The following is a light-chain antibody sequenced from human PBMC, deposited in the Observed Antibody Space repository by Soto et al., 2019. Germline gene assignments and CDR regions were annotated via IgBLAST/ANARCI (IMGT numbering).Light chain of an antibody. J-gene: IGLJ2*01. V-gene: IGLV4-60*03. CDR2: LEGSGSY. Sequence: QAVVTQSSSASASLGSSVKLTCTLSSGHSTNIIAWHQQQPGKAPRYLMKLEGSGSYNKGSGVPDRFSGSSSGADRYLTISNLQSEDEADYYCEAWDSNTRVFGGGTKLTVL. CDR1: SGHSTNI. CDR3: EAWDSNTRV.